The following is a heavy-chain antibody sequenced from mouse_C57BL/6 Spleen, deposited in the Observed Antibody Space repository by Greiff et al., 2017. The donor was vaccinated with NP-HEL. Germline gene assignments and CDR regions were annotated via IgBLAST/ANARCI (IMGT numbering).Heavy chain of an antibody. CDR2: IYPGSGST. CDR1: GYTFTSYW. CDR3: ARKSDYDGYYLFAY. Sequence: VQLQQPGAELVKPGASVKMSCKASGYTFTSYWLTWVKQRPGQGLEWIGDIYPGSGSTNYNEKFKSKATLPVDTSSSTAYMQLSSLTSEDSAVYYCARKSDYDGYYLFAYWGQGTLVTVSA. V-gene: IGHV1-55*01. D-gene: IGHD2-3*01. J-gene: IGHJ3*01.